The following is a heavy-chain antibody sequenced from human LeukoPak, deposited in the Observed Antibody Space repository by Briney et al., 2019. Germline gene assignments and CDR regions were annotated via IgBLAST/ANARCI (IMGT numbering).Heavy chain of an antibody. CDR2: INPNSGGT. CDR1: GYTFTVYY. D-gene: IGHD6-25*01. V-gene: IGHV1-2*02. CDR3: ARDQRYYYYYMDV. J-gene: IGHJ6*03. Sequence: ASVTVSFKASGYTFTVYYMHWVGQAPGQGVEWMGWINPNSGGTNYAQKFQGRVTITRDTSISTAYMELSRLRSDDTAVYYCARDQRYYYYYMDVWGKGTTVTISS.